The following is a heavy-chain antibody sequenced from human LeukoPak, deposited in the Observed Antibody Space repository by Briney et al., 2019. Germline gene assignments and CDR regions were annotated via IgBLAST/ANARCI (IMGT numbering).Heavy chain of an antibody. CDR2: IGGSGGST. CDR1: GFTFSTYA. Sequence: GGSLRLSCAASGFTFSTYAMSWVRQAPGKGLEWVSAIGGSGGSTYYADSVKGRITISRDNSKNTLYLQMNSLRAEDTAVYYRAKGFPGGSYYVFDYWGQGTLVTVSS. J-gene: IGHJ4*02. V-gene: IGHV3-23*01. CDR3: AKGFPGGSYYVFDY. D-gene: IGHD1-26*01.